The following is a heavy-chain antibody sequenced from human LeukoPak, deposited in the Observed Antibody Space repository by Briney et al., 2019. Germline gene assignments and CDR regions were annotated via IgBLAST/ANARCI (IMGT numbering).Heavy chain of an antibody. D-gene: IGHD3-22*01. CDR1: GYTFTSYD. V-gene: IGHV1-69*13. CDR2: IIPIFGTA. CDR3: ARSPLSHYYDSSGLFDY. J-gene: IGHJ4*02. Sequence: SVKVCCXASGYTFTSYDINWVRQAPGQGLEWMAGIIPIFGTANYAQKFQGRVTITADESTSTAYMELSSLRSEDTAVYYCARSPLSHYYDSSGLFDYWGQGTLVTVSS.